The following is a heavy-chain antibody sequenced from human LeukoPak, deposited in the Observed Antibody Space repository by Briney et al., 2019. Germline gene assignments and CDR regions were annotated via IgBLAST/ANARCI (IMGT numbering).Heavy chain of an antibody. CDR2: ISSSSTYI. Sequence: KSGGSLRLSCAASGFTFSSYSMNWVRQAPGKGLEWVSSISSSSTYIYYADSVKGRFTISRDKSKNMLYLQMNSLRAEDTTVYYCAKENTKTPIRPGEATVTKGYFDYWGQGTLVTVSS. CDR1: GFTFSSYS. J-gene: IGHJ4*02. CDR3: AKENTKTPIRPGEATVTKGYFDY. V-gene: IGHV3-21*04. D-gene: IGHD4-17*01.